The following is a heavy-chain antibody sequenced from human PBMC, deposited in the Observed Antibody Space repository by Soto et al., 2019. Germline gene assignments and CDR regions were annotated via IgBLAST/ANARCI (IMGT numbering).Heavy chain of an antibody. V-gene: IGHV4-34*01. CDR3: ARDKITGLFDY. Sequence: QVQLQQWGAGLLKPSETLSLTCAVYGGSFSGYYWTWIRQPPGTGLEWIGEINHSGSTNYNPSLKSRVTIAVDTSKNQSSLKLPSVPAADTAVYYCARDKITGLFDYWGQGTLVTVSS. D-gene: IGHD2-8*02. CDR1: GGSFSGYY. CDR2: INHSGST. J-gene: IGHJ4*02.